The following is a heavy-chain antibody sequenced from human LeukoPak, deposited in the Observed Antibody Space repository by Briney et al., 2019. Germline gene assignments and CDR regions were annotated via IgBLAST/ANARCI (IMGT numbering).Heavy chain of an antibody. D-gene: IGHD6-6*01. CDR3: ASRGGEAARGYYYYMDV. J-gene: IGHJ6*03. V-gene: IGHV1-69*05. CDR1: GGTFSSYA. CDR2: IIPIFGTA. Sequence: SVKVSCKASGGTFSSYAISWVRQAPGQGLEWMGGIIPIFGTANYAQKFQGRVTITTDESTSTAYMELSSLRSEDTAVYYCASRGGEAARGYYYYMDVWGKGTTVTVSS.